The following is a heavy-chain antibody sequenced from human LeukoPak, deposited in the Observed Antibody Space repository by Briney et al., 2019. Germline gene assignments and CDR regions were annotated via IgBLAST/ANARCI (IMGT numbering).Heavy chain of an antibody. V-gene: IGHV4-31*03. D-gene: IGHD1-26*01. CDR1: GGSISSGGYY. Sequence: PQTLSLTCTVSGGSISSGGYYWSWIRQHPGKGLEWIGYIYYSGSTNYNPSLKSRVTISVDTSKNQFSLKLSSVTAADTAVYYCASSGSFPGRFDYWGQGTLVTVSS. CDR3: ASSGSFPGRFDY. J-gene: IGHJ4*02. CDR2: IYYSGST.